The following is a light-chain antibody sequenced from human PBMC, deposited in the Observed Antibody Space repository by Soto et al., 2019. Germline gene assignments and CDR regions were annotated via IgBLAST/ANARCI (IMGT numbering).Light chain of an antibody. CDR3: SSFSSSPSLYV. Sequence: QSALTQPASVSGSPGQSITISCTGTSGDVGGFNYVSWYQQHPGKAPKLMIYEVTRRPSGVSDRFSASKSGNTASLTISGLEAEDDAEYYCSSFSSSPSLYVFGTGTKVTVL. CDR1: SGDVGGFNY. J-gene: IGLJ1*01. CDR2: EVT. V-gene: IGLV2-14*01.